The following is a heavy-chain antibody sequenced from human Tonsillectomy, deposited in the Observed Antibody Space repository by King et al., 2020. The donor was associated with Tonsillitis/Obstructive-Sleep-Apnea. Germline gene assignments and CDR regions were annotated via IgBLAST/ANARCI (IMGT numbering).Heavy chain of an antibody. CDR2: IWHDGSNK. Sequence: VQLVESGEGVVQPGRSLRLSCAASGFTFSRYGMHWVRQAPGKGLEWVAFIWHDGSNKYYADSVKGRFTISRDNSKNTLYLQMNSLRAEDTAVYYCARVGVGATWGQGTLVTVSS. J-gene: IGHJ4*02. V-gene: IGHV3-33*01. D-gene: IGHD1-26*01. CDR3: ARVGVGAT. CDR1: GFTFSRYG.